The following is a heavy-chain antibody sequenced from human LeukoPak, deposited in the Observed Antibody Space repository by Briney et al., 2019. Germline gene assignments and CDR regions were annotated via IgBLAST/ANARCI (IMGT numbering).Heavy chain of an antibody. V-gene: IGHV3-21*06. J-gene: IGHJ4*02. CDR2: INSSSTYI. D-gene: IGHD6-25*01. CDR3: ARLVSRIAPAGADY. Sequence: GGSLRLSCAASGFTFSSYSMNWVRQAPGKGLAWVSSINSSSTYIYYADSVKGRFTVSRDNAENSLYLQMNSLRAEDTAVYYCARLVSRIAPAGADYWGQGTLVTVSS. CDR1: GFTFSSYS.